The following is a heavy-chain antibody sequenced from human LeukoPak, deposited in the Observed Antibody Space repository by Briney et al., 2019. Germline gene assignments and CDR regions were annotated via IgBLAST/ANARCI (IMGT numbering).Heavy chain of an antibody. D-gene: IGHD3-3*01. V-gene: IGHV3-23*01. Sequence: GGSLRLSCSASGFIFSNYAMVWIRQTPAKGLEWVSGLSGRGGSTNYAQSVKGRFTISRDNSRNTVYLHMDNLRAEDTAIYYCVKESYDYWGQGTLVTVSS. CDR3: VKESYDY. CDR1: GFIFSNYA. J-gene: IGHJ4*02. CDR2: LSGRGGST.